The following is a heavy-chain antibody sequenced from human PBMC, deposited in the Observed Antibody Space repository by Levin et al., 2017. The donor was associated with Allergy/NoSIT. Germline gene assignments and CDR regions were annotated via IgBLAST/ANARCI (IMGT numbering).Heavy chain of an antibody. CDR1: GYSFTNYW. CDR3: ARGYCSGGSCNSDYYYYYGMDV. D-gene: IGHD2-15*01. J-gene: IGHJ6*02. CDR2: ISPGGSDT. Sequence: GGSLRLSCKGSGYSFTNYWIGWVRQIPGKGLEWMGIISPGGSDTRYSPSFRGQVTISADKSISTAFLQWSSLKASDTAIYYCARGYCSGGSCNSDYYYYYGMDVWGQGTTVTVSS. V-gene: IGHV5-51*01.